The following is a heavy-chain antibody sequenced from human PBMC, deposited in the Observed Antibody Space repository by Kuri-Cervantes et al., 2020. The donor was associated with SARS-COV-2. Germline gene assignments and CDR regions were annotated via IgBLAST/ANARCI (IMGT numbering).Heavy chain of an antibody. CDR3: SSYRYCSSTSCYTLDAFDI. D-gene: IGHD2-2*02. J-gene: IGHJ3*02. V-gene: IGHV1-2*02. CDR2: INPNSGGT. Sequence: ASVKVSCKASGDTFNSYGFSWVRQAPGHGLEWMGWINPNSGGTNYAQKFQGRVTMTRDTSISTAYMELSRLRSDDTAGYYCSSYRYCSSTSCYTLDAFDIWGQGTMVTVSS. CDR1: GDTFNSYG.